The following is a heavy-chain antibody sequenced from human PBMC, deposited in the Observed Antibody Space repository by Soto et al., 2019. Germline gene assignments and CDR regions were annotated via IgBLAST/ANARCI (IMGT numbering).Heavy chain of an antibody. J-gene: IGHJ4*02. D-gene: IGHD3-16*01. V-gene: IGHV3-64*01. CDR1: GFTFSSYA. CDR3: ARAFGYAFDK. CDR2: ISSNGGST. Sequence: GGSLRLSCAASGFTFSSYAMHWVRQAPGKGLEYVSVISSNGGSTDYANSVKGRFTISRDNSKNTLYLQMGSLRAEDMAVYYSARAFGYAFDKWGQGTLVAVSS.